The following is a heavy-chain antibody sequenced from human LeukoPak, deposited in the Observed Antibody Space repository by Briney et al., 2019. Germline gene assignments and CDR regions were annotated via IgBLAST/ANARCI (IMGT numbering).Heavy chain of an antibody. J-gene: IGHJ6*03. Sequence: PGGSLRLSCAASGFSFSNYAMSWVRQAPGKGLEWVSSITSTSSYIYYADSVKGRFTISRDNAKNSLYLQMNSLRAEDTALYFCARDPYSGNYVNYYYYYMDVWGKGTTVTISS. CDR3: ARDPYSGNYVNYYYYYMDV. D-gene: IGHD1-26*01. CDR2: ITSTSSYI. V-gene: IGHV3-21*01. CDR1: GFSFSNYA.